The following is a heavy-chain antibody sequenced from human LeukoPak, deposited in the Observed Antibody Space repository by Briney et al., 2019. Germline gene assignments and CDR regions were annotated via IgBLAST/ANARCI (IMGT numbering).Heavy chain of an antibody. Sequence: SETLSLTCTVSGGSIIGYYWSWIRQSPGXGLEWIGYIYYSGSTNYNPSLKSRVTISVDTSKNQFSLKLSSVTAADTAIYYCARISGYLTYWGQGTLVTVSS. CDR2: IYYSGST. D-gene: IGHD3-22*01. V-gene: IGHV4-59*01. CDR3: ARISGYLTY. CDR1: GGSIIGYY. J-gene: IGHJ4*02.